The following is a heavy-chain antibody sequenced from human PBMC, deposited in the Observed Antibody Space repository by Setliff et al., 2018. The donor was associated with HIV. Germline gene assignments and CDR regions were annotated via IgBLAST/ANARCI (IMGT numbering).Heavy chain of an antibody. CDR3: VTSSSWSSRLNF. V-gene: IGHV4-39*01. Sequence: PSETLSLTCTVSGGSINRISYYWGWIRQPPGKGLEWIGSIYYSGSTYYNPSLKSRVTISVDTSKNQFSLKLSSVTAADTAVYYCVTSSSWSSRLNFWGQGMLVTVSS. D-gene: IGHD6-13*01. J-gene: IGHJ4*02. CDR2: IYYSGST. CDR1: GGSINRISYY.